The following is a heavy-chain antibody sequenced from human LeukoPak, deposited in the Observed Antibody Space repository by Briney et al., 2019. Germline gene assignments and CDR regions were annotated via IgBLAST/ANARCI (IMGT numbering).Heavy chain of an antibody. Sequence: SETLSLTCAVYGGSFSGYYWSWIRQPPGKGLEWIGEINHSGSTYYNPSLKSRVTISVDRSKNQFSLKLSSVTAADTAVYYCARDDPRYGDYAFDYWGQGTLVTVSS. V-gene: IGHV4-34*01. CDR2: INHSGST. J-gene: IGHJ4*02. D-gene: IGHD4-17*01. CDR3: ARDDPRYGDYAFDY. CDR1: GGSFSGYY.